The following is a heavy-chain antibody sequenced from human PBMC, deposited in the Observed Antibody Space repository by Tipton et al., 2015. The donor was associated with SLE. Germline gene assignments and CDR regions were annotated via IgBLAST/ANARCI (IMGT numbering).Heavy chain of an antibody. CDR3: ARHSGSGWYYFDH. Sequence: TLSLTCTVSGGSIGTYYWSWVRQPAGKGLEWIGRIYASGGTNFYPSLKSRVTMSLDTSKNQFSLRLSSVTAADTAVYYCARHSGSGWYYFDHWGQGTLVTVSS. J-gene: IGHJ4*02. V-gene: IGHV4-4*07. CDR2: IYASGGT. CDR1: GGSIGTYY. D-gene: IGHD6-19*01.